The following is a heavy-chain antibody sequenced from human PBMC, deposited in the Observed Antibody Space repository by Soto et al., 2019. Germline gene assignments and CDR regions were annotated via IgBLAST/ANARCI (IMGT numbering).Heavy chain of an antibody. V-gene: IGHV4-31*03. D-gene: IGHD3-10*01. Sequence: PSETLSLTCTVSGGSISSGGYYWSWIRQHPGKGLEWIGYIYYSGSTYYNPSLKSRVTISVDTSKNQFSLKLSSVTAADTAVYYCARALQLSGSTQGGPIDPWGQGTLVTVSS. CDR1: GGSISSGGYY. J-gene: IGHJ5*02. CDR2: IYYSGST. CDR3: ARALQLSGSTQGGPIDP.